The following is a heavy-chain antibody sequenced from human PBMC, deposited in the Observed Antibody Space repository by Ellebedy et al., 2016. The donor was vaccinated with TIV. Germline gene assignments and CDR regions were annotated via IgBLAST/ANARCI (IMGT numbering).Heavy chain of an antibody. J-gene: IGHJ6*02. CDR2: IYYSGST. CDR1: GGSVSSGSYY. D-gene: IGHD3-10*01. CDR3: ARDSAPFGSPYYYYGMDV. Sequence: SETLSLXXTVSGGSVSSGSYYWSWIRQPPGKGLEWIGYIYYSGSTNYNPSLKSRVTISVDTSKNQFSLKLSSVTAADTAVYYCARDSAPFGSPYYYYGMDVWGQGTTVTVSS. V-gene: IGHV4-61*01.